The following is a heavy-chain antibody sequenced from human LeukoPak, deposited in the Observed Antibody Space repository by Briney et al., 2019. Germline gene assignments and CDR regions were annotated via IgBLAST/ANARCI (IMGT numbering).Heavy chain of an antibody. D-gene: IGHD6-19*01. V-gene: IGHV1-2*02. Sequence: ASVKVSCKASGYTFTGYDMHWVRQAPGQGLEWMGWINPNSGGTNYAQKFQGRVTMTRDTSISTAYMDLSRLRSDDTAVYYCARVVLSTVAGPTRAYNWFDPWGQGTLVTVSS. J-gene: IGHJ5*02. CDR1: GYTFTGYD. CDR2: INPNSGGT. CDR3: ARVVLSTVAGPTRAYNWFDP.